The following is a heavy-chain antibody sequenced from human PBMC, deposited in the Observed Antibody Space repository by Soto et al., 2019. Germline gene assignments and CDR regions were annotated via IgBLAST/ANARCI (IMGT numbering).Heavy chain of an antibody. D-gene: IGHD2-15*01. J-gene: IGHJ6*02. CDR2: MSSDGSGK. Sequence: PGGSLRLSCAASGFTFSSYGMHWVRQAPGKGLEWVAVMSSDGSGKYYADSVKGRFTISRDNSKNTLCLQMNSLSAEDTAVYYCAKEGAAEAHYIDVWGPGTPVTVS. CDR3: AKEGAAEAHYIDV. V-gene: IGHV3-30*18. CDR1: GFTFSSYG.